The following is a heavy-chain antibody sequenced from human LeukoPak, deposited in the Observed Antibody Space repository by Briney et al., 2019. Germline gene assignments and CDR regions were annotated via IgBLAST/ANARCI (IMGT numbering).Heavy chain of an antibody. J-gene: IGHJ3*02. CDR1: GFTFSSYS. D-gene: IGHD6-19*01. Sequence: GGSLRLSCAASGFTFSSYSMNWVRQAPGKGLEWVSYISSSSSTIYYADYVKGRFTISRDNAKNSMYLQMNSLRAEDTAVYYCARDIAVAALGAFDIWGQGTMVTVSS. V-gene: IGHV3-48*01. CDR3: ARDIAVAALGAFDI. CDR2: ISSSSSTI.